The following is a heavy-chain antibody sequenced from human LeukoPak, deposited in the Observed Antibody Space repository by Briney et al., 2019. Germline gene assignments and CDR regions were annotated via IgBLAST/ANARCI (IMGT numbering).Heavy chain of an antibody. J-gene: IGHJ2*01. V-gene: IGHV4-39*01. CDR3: ARHECGGSCPYWYFDL. CDR1: GGSISSSSYY. CDR2: IYYSGST. D-gene: IGHD2-15*01. Sequence: SETLSLTCTVSGGSISSSSYYWGWLRQPPGKGLEWIGSIYYSGSTYYNPSLKSRVTISVDTSKNQFSLKLSSVTAADTAVYYCARHECGGSCPYWYFDLWGRGTLVTVSS.